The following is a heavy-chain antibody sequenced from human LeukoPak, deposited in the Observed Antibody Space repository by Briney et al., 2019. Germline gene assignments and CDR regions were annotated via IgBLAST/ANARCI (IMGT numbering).Heavy chain of an antibody. D-gene: IGHD2-2*01. CDR1: GFTFDDYG. J-gene: IGHJ1*01. Sequence: GGSLRLSCAASGFTFDDYGMSWVRQAPGKGLEWVSGINWNGGSTGYADSVKGRFTISRDNDKNSLYLQMNSLRAEDTALYYCARGGPDIVVVPAAMEYFQHWGQGTLVTVSS. CDR3: ARGGPDIVVVPAAMEYFQH. V-gene: IGHV3-20*04. CDR2: INWNGGST.